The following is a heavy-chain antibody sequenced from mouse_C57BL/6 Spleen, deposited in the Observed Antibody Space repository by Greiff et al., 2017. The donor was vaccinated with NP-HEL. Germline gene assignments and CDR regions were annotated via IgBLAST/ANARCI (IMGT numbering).Heavy chain of an antibody. CDR1: GYTFTSYW. CDR3: ASGSSSLFDY. D-gene: IGHD1-1*01. CDR2: IDPSDSYT. V-gene: IGHV1-69*01. Sequence: VQLQQPGAELVMPGASVKLSCKASGYTFTSYWMHWVKQRPGQGLEWIGEIDPSDSYTNYNQKFKGKSTLTVDKSSSTAYMQLSSLTSEDSAVYYCASGSSSLFDYWGQGTTLTVSS. J-gene: IGHJ2*01.